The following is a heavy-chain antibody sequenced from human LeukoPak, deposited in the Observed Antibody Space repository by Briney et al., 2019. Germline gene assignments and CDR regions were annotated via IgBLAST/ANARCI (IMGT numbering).Heavy chain of an antibody. V-gene: IGHV3-30*04. D-gene: IGHD4-17*01. CDR2: ISYDGSNK. CDR3: ARDHDYGDYRFDY. CDR1: GFTFSSYA. J-gene: IGHJ4*02. Sequence: GGSLRLSCAASGFTFSSYAMHWVRQAPGKGLEWVAVISYDGSNKYYADSVKGRFTISRDNSKNTLYLQMNSLRAEDTAVYYCARDHDYGDYRFDYWGQGTLVTVSS.